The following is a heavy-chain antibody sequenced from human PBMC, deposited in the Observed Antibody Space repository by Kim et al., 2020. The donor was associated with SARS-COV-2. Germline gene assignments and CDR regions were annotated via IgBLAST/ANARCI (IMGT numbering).Heavy chain of an antibody. J-gene: IGHJ6*02. CDR1: GFTFSDYA. CDR3: AKFFYNYHAMDV. Sequence: GGSLRLSCAASGFTFSDYAMSWVRQAPGKGLEWVSAISGNGAGTYYADSVKGRFTISRDSSKNTLYVQMNSLRAEDTAVYYCAKFFYNYHAMDVWGQGTTVTVSS. V-gene: IGHV3-23*01. CDR2: ISGNGAGT.